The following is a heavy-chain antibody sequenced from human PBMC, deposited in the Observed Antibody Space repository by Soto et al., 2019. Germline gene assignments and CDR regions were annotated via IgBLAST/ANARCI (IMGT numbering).Heavy chain of an antibody. V-gene: IGHV3-30-3*01. CDR3: ARETPKHDSSYLYY. D-gene: IGHD3-22*01. CDR2: ISYDGSNK. CDR1: GFTVSKYG. J-gene: IGHJ4*02. Sequence: QVQLVESGGGVVEPGRSLSLSCAPSGFTVSKYGMHWVRQAPGKGLEWVAVISYDGSNKYYADSVKGRFTITRDNSENPLPLHVNRLRAEDTALYYWARETPKHDSSYLYYWGQGTLVTFSS.